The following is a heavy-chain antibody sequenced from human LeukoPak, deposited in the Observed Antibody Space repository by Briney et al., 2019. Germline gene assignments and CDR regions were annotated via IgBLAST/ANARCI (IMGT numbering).Heavy chain of an antibody. CDR2: IRQDGSEK. V-gene: IGHV3-7*01. J-gene: IGHJ4*02. CDR1: GFTFSIYW. CDR3: ARGGGSG. D-gene: IGHD6-25*01. Sequence: GGSLRLSCAASGFTFSIYWMNWVRQAPGKGLEWVANIRQDGSEKYYVDSVKGRFTISRDNAKNSLYLQMNSLRAEDTAVYYCARGGGSGWGQGTLVTVSS.